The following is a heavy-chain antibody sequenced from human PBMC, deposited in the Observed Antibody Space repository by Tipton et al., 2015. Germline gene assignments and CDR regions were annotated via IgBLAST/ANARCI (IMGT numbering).Heavy chain of an antibody. D-gene: IGHD5-18*01. J-gene: IGHJ4*02. CDR2: ISPSSRYI. V-gene: IGHV3-21*01. Sequence: SLRLSCAASGFTFTGDSMNWVRQAPGKGLEWVSFISPSSRYIYYGDSVKGRFTISRDNRRNSLNLQMNSLRAEDTAVYYCTRDSSYSYYDYWGQGPLVTVSS. CDR1: GFTFTGDS. CDR3: TRDSSYSYYDY.